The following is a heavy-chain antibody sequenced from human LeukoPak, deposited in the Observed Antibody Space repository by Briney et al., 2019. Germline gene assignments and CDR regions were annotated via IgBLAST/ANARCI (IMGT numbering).Heavy chain of an antibody. J-gene: IGHJ6*03. D-gene: IGHD3-16*01. V-gene: IGHV1-8*03. CDR2: VNPKSGNT. CDR1: GYTFTSHD. CDR3: ARGMIYYYYMDV. Sequence: ASVKVSCKASGYTFTSHDINWVRQATGQGLEWMGWVNPKSGNTVYAQKFHGRVIFTRNTSISTAYMELSSLRSEDTAVYYRARGMIYYYYMDVWGKGTTVTVSS.